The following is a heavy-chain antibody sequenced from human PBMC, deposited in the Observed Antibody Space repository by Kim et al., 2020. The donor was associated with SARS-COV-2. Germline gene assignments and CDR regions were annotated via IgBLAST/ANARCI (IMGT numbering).Heavy chain of an antibody. J-gene: IGHJ6*03. V-gene: IGHV4-34*01. CDR3: ARGVVIIDYYYYYYMDV. Sequence: KSRVPISVDTSKNQFSLKLSSVTAADTAVYYCARGVVIIDYYYYYYMDVWGKGTTVTVSS. D-gene: IGHD3-3*01.